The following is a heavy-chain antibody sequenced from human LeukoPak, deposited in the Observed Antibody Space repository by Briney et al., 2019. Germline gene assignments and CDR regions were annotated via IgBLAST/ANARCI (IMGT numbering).Heavy chain of an antibody. CDR1: GGSISSSSYY. D-gene: IGHD6-19*01. V-gene: IGHV4-39*01. Sequence: SETLSLTCTVSGGSISSSSYYWGWIRQPPGKGLEWIGSIYYSGSTYYNPSLKSRVTISVDTSKNQFSLKLSSVTAADTAAYYCASFPPLTVAGHNWFDPWGQGTLVTVSS. CDR2: IYYSGST. J-gene: IGHJ5*02. CDR3: ASFPPLTVAGHNWFDP.